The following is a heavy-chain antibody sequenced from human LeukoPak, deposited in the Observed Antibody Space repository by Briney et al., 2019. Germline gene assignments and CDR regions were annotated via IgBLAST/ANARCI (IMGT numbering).Heavy chain of an antibody. CDR2: IAYDGSNE. D-gene: IGHD3-3*01. Sequence: GGSLRLSCVVSGFTFTNYSMHWVRQAPGKGLDWVASIAYDGSNENYAESVKGRFTISRDNAKNTLYLQLNSLRPEDTAVYYCARPSGSVTIFGVVDYFDYWGQGSLVTVSS. J-gene: IGHJ4*02. CDR3: ARPSGSVTIFGVVDYFDY. V-gene: IGHV3-30*04. CDR1: GFTFTNYS.